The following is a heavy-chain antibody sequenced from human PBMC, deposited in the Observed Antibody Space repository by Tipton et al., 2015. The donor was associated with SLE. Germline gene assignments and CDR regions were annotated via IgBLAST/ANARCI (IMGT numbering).Heavy chain of an antibody. CDR1: GYSISSDYY. J-gene: IGHJ3*02. CDR2: LYHSGTT. D-gene: IGHD5-24*01. V-gene: IGHV4-38-2*01. Sequence: LRLSCAVSGYSISSDYYLGWVRQPPGEGLECIGSLYHSGTTYYNPSLKSRVTISVDTSKNEFSLRMTSVTAGDTAVYYCARGYNHHDAFDIWGQGTMVTVSP. CDR3: ARGYNHHDAFDI.